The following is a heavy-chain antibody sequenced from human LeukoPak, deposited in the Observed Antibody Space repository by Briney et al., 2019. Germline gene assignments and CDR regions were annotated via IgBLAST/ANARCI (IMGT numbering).Heavy chain of an antibody. Sequence: GASVKVSCKASGYTFTGYYMHWVRQAPGQGLEWMGWINPNSGGTNYAQKFQGRVTMTRNTSISTAYMELSSLRSEDTAVYYCARVPLYGPVGYYYYYMDVWGKGTTVTISS. J-gene: IGHJ6*03. D-gene: IGHD4-17*01. V-gene: IGHV1-2*02. CDR1: GYTFTGYY. CDR3: ARVPLYGPVGYYYYYMDV. CDR2: INPNSGGT.